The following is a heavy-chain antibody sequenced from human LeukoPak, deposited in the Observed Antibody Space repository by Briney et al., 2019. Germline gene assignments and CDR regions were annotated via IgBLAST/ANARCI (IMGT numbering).Heavy chain of an antibody. J-gene: IGHJ4*02. CDR2: IYTSGST. CDR3: ARDPSNWGGYFDY. V-gene: IGHV4-4*07. CDR1: GGSISGYY. Sequence: SETLSLTCTVSGGSISGYYCNWIRQPAGKGLEWIGRIYTSGSTNYNPSLKSRVTMSVDTSKNQFSLKLTSVTAADTAVYYCARDPSNWGGYFDYWGQGTLVTVSS. D-gene: IGHD7-27*01.